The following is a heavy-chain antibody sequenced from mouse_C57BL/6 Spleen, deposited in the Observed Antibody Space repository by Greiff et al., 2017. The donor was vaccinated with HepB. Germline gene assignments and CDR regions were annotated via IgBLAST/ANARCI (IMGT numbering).Heavy chain of an antibody. CDR2: INPSNGGT. CDR3: AREGIITTVVFDY. J-gene: IGHJ2*01. CDR1: GYTFTSYW. Sequence: VKLQQSGTELVKPGASVKLSCKASGYTFTSYWMHWVKQRPGQGLEWIGNINPSNGGTNYNEKFKSKATLTVDKSSSTAYMQLSSLTSEDSAVYYCAREGIITTVVFDYWGQGTTLTVSS. V-gene: IGHV1-53*01. D-gene: IGHD1-1*01.